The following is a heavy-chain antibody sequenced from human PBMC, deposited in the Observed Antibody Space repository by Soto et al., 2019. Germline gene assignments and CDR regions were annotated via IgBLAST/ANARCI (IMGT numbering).Heavy chain of an antibody. CDR1: GGSISSYY. J-gene: IGHJ6*03. D-gene: IGHD6-19*01. Sequence: PSETLSLTCTVSGGSISSYYWSGIRQPPGKGLEWIGYIYYSGSTNYNPSLKSRVTISVDTSKNQFSLKLSSVTAADTAVYYCARVRSSGWYAGGYYYYYMDVWGKGTTVTVSS. CDR3: ARVRSSGWYAGGYYYYYMDV. CDR2: IYYSGST. V-gene: IGHV4-59*01.